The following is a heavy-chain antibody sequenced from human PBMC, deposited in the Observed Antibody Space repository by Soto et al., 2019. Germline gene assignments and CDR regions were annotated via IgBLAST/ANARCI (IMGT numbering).Heavy chain of an antibody. CDR1: GFTFDDYA. D-gene: IGHD3-3*01. J-gene: IGHJ6*04. V-gene: IGHV3-9*01. CDR2: ISWNSGRI. Sequence: EVQLVESGGGLVQPGRSLRLSCAASGFTFDDYAMHWVRQAPGKGLEWVSGISWNSGRIGYADSVKGRFTISRDNAKNSLYLQMNSLSAEDTALYYCANSSNMYGVNQSIDVWGNGNTVTVSS. CDR3: ANSSNMYGVNQSIDV.